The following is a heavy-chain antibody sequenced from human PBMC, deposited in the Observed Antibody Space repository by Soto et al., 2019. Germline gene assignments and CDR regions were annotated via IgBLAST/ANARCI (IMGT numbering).Heavy chain of an antibody. CDR1: GFTFSSYA. Sequence: QVQLVESGGGVVQPGRSLRLSCAASGFTFSSYAMHWVRQAPGKGLEWVAVISYDGSNKYYADSVKGRFTISRDNSKNTLYLQMNSLRAEDTAVYYCARDHLSSPYGMDVWGQGTTVTVSS. CDR2: ISYDGSNK. CDR3: ARDHLSSPYGMDV. J-gene: IGHJ6*02. V-gene: IGHV3-30-3*01. D-gene: IGHD6-13*01.